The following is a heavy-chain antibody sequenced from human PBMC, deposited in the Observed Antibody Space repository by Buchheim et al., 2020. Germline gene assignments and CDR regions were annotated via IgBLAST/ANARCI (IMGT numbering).Heavy chain of an antibody. CDR1: GFTFSSHW. CDR2: ISSDGSGT. J-gene: IGHJ4*02. Sequence: EVQLVESGGGLVQTGGSLRVSCAASGFTFSSHWIHWVRQAPGKGLEWVSRISSDGSGTNYADSVKGRFTVSRDNAHNTLYLPMNSLRAEDTAVYYCARARYSGSWFDYWGQGTL. CDR3: ARARYSGSWFDY. D-gene: IGHD1-26*01. V-gene: IGHV3-74*01.